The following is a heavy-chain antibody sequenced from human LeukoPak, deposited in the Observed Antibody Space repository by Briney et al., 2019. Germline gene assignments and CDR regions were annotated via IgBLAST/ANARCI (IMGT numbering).Heavy chain of an antibody. CDR1: GFIFSNYW. Sequence: GGSLRLSCSASGFIFSNYWMTWVRQAPGKGLEWVANIKQDGSEKYYVDSVKGRFTISRDNAKKSLYLQMNSLRAEDTAVYYCASASSGGSCYLWGQGTLVTVSS. D-gene: IGHD2-15*01. CDR3: ASASSGGSCYL. V-gene: IGHV3-7*02. CDR2: IKQDGSEK. J-gene: IGHJ5*02.